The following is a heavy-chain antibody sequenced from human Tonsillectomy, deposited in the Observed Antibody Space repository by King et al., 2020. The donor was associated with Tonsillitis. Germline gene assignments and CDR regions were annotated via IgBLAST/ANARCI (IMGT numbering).Heavy chain of an antibody. CDR2: IIPIFDTA. D-gene: IGHD3-16*01. Sequence: QLVQSGAEVKKPGSSVKVSCKASGGTFSRYAISWVRQAPGQGREWMGGIIPIFDTANYAQKFQGRVTITADKSTSTAYMELRSLGSEDTAVYYCAVPSYDDVSNDWYFDLWGRGTPVTVSS. CDR1: GGTFSRYA. V-gene: IGHV1-69*06. J-gene: IGHJ2*01. CDR3: AVPSYDDVSNDWYFDL.